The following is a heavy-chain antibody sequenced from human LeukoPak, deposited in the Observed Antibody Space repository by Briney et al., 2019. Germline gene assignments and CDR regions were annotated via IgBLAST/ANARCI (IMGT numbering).Heavy chain of an antibody. J-gene: IGHJ4*02. Sequence: GGSLRLSCAASEFTFSSYEMNWVRQAPGRGLEYVSSITSDGGSTYYADSMKGRFTISRDNSKNTLYLQLNSLRAEDTAVYYCVKDQSGSGSWWGQGTLVTVSS. CDR1: EFTFSSYE. CDR3: VKDQSGSGSW. CDR2: ITSDGGST. D-gene: IGHD3-10*01. V-gene: IGHV3-64D*06.